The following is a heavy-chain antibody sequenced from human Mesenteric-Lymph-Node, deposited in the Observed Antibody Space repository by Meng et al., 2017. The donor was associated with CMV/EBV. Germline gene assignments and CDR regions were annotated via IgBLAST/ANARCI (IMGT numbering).Heavy chain of an antibody. CDR3: ARERSSSWYHYYYYGMDV. J-gene: IGHJ6*02. V-gene: IGHV3-21*01. CDR2: ISSSSSYI. CDR1: GFTFSSYS. D-gene: IGHD6-13*01. Sequence: GESLKISCAASGFTFSSYSMNWVRQAPGKGLEWVSSISSSSSYIYYADSVKGRFTISRDNAKNSLYLQMNSLRAEDTAVYYCARERSSSWYHYYYYGMDVWGQGTTVTVSS.